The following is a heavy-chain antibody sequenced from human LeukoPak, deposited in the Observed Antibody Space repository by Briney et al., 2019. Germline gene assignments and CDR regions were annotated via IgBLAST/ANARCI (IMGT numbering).Heavy chain of an antibody. V-gene: IGHV3-48*03. CDR3: ARAMVRGVIIHYYYYGMDV. D-gene: IGHD3-10*01. J-gene: IGHJ6*04. CDR2: ISSSGSTI. CDR1: GFTFSSYE. Sequence: GGSLRLSCAASGFTFSSYEMNWVRQAPGKGLEWVSYISSSGSTIYYADSVKGRFTISRDNAKNSPYLQMNSLRAEDTAVYYCARAMVRGVIIHYYYYGMDVWGKGTTVTVSS.